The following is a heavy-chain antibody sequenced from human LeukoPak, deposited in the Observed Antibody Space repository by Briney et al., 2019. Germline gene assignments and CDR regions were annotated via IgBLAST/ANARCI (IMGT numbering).Heavy chain of an antibody. J-gene: IGHJ4*02. Sequence: ASVKVSCKASGYTFTSYGISWVRQAPGQGLEWMGWISAYNGNTNYAQKLQGRVTMTTDTSTSTAYMELRSLRSDDTAVYYCARETYYYGSGSYDFDYWGQGTLDTVSS. V-gene: IGHV1-18*01. CDR1: GYTFTSYG. D-gene: IGHD3-10*01. CDR3: ARETYYYGSGSYDFDY. CDR2: ISAYNGNT.